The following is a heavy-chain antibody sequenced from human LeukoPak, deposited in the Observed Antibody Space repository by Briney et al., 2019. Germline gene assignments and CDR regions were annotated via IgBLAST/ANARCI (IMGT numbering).Heavy chain of an antibody. J-gene: IGHJ6*02. CDR1: GYTFTSYG. CDR3: ARSGQYYYDSSGYFYYGMDV. V-gene: IGHV1-18*01. D-gene: IGHD3-22*01. Sequence: ASVKVSCKASGYTFTSYGISWVRQAPGQGLEWMGWISAYNGNTNYAQKLQGRVTMTTDTSTSTAYMELRSLRSDDTAVYYCARSGQYYYDSSGYFYYGMDVWGQGTTVSVSS. CDR2: ISAYNGNT.